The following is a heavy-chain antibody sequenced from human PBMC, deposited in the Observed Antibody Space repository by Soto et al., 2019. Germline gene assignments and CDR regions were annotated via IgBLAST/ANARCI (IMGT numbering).Heavy chain of an antibody. D-gene: IGHD2-2*01. J-gene: IGHJ6*02. Sequence: EVQLVESGGALVQPGGSLRLSCAASGFNVNNNYMTWVRQAPGKGLEWVSSIYSGGSTYYAESVKGRFTISRHNSQNTVYLQMTSLRLDDTAVYFCARLVAEEFQLQAVLYYYYGLDVWGQGTTVTVSS. V-gene: IGHV3-53*04. CDR3: ARLVAEEFQLQAVLYYYYGLDV. CDR1: GFNVNNNY. CDR2: IYSGGST.